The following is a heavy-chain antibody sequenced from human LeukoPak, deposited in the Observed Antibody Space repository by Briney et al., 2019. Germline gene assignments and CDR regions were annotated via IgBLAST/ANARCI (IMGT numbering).Heavy chain of an antibody. D-gene: IGHD2-8*01. CDR1: GFTFSTYA. V-gene: IGHV3-74*01. CDR3: ARVQGHPPNGLDI. Sequence: GGSLRLSCAASGFTFSTYAMTWVRQAPGKGLVWFSRINSDGSSTSYAGSVKGRFTISRDNAKNTLYLQMNSLRAEDTAVYYCARVQGHPPNGLDIWGQGTMVTVSS. CDR2: INSDGSST. J-gene: IGHJ3*02.